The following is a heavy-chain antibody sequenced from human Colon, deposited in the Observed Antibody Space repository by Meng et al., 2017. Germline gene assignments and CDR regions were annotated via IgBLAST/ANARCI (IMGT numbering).Heavy chain of an antibody. CDR3: ARFYGSGTFEVHDY. CDR1: GGSVSSASYY. D-gene: IGHD3-10*01. CDR2: IHYSGSR. Sequence: GRRQEWAPGLVRPSETLSLTCNVSGGSVSSASYYWSWIRQPPGKGLEWIGLIHYSGSRNYNPSLKSRVTMSVDTSKNQVSLRLTSVTAADTAVYYCARFYGSGTFEVHDYWGQGTLVTVSS. V-gene: IGHV4-61*01. J-gene: IGHJ4*02.